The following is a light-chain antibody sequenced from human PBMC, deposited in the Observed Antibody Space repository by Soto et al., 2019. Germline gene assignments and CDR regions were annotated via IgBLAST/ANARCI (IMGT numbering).Light chain of an antibody. CDR3: QQSSNSPST. V-gene: IGKV3-11*01. Sequence: EIVLTQSPATLSLSPGERAALSCRASQSVSSYLAWYQQKPGQAPRLLIYDASKRAAGIPARFSGSGSATDFTLTISRVEPEDFAVYYWQQSSNSPSTFGGGTKVEIK. CDR1: QSVSSY. J-gene: IGKJ4*01. CDR2: DAS.